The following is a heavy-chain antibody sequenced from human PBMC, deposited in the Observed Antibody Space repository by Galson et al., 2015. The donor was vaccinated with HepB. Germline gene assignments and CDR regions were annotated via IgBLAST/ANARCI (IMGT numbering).Heavy chain of an antibody. CDR2: ISSSSSYI. Sequence: SLRLSCAASGFTFSSYSMNWVRQAPGKGLEWVSSISSSSSYIYYADSVKGRFTISRDNAKNSLYLQMNSLRAEDTAVYYCARDRVDGYYDSSVTLLYYYYYGMDVWGQGTTVTVSS. CDR1: GFTFSSYS. J-gene: IGHJ6*02. D-gene: IGHD3-22*01. V-gene: IGHV3-21*01. CDR3: ARDRVDGYYDSSVTLLYYYYYGMDV.